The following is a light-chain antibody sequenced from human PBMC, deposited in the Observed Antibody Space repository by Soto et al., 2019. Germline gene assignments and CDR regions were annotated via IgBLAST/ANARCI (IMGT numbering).Light chain of an antibody. V-gene: IGLV1-44*01. Sequence: QSVLTQPPSASGTLGQRVSISCSGRNSNIGSNTVNWYQQVSGTAPKLLIYSNDQRPSGVPDRFSGSKSGTSASLAISGRQSEDEADYYCAAWDDSPNGPVFGGGTKLTVL. J-gene: IGLJ2*01. CDR1: NSNIGSNT. CDR3: AAWDDSPNGPV. CDR2: SND.